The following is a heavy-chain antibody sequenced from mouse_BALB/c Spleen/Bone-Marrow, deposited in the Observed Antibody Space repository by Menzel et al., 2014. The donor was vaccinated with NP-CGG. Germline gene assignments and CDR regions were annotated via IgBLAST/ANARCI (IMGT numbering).Heavy chain of an antibody. Sequence: EVKLMESGRNLVKPGGSLKLSCAASGFTFSSYAMSWVRQTPEKRLEWVATIRSGGSYTYYPDSVKGRFTISRDNAKSTLYLQMRSLRSEDTAMYYCARQGDGYYDYWGQGTTLTVSS. V-gene: IGHV5-9-3*01. J-gene: IGHJ2*01. CDR2: IRSGGSYT. D-gene: IGHD2-3*01. CDR1: GFTFSSYA. CDR3: ARQGDGYYDY.